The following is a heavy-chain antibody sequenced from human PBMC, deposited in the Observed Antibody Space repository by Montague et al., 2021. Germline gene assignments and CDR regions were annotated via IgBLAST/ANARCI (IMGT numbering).Heavy chain of an antibody. D-gene: IGHD1-26*01. Sequence: SVKVSCKASGYPFMTYGVSWVRQAPGRGLEWMGWISVYTGDTKYAQRLQGRVAITADTPTTTAYMELRSLTSDDTALYFCARAESGILDFWGQGTLVTVSS. J-gene: IGHJ4*02. V-gene: IGHV1-18*01. CDR1: GYPFMTYG. CDR3: ARAESGILDF. CDR2: ISVYTGDT.